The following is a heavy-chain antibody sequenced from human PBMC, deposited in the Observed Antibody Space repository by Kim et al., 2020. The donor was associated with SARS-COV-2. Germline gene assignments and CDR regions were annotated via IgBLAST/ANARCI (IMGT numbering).Heavy chain of an antibody. CDR3: TRDGYSWADRFDY. D-gene: IGHD5-18*01. J-gene: IGHJ4*02. Sequence: AASVKGRFTISRDDSNSIAYLQMNSLKTEDTAVYYWTRDGYSWADRFDYWGQGTLVTVSS. V-gene: IGHV3-49*02.